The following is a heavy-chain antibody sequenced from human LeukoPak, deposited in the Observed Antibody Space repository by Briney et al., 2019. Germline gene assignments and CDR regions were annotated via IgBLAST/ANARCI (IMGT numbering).Heavy chain of an antibody. D-gene: IGHD6-19*01. J-gene: IGHJ5*02. CDR2: ISGSGGST. CDR1: SGSISSSNYY. V-gene: IGHV3-23*01. Sequence: ETLSLTCTVSSGSISSSNYYWGWIRQPPGKGLEWVSAISGSGGSTYYADSVKGRFTISRDNSKNTLYLQMNSLRAEDTAVYYCAKDIHIIAVAGWFDPWGQGTLVTVSS. CDR3: AKDIHIIAVAGWFDP.